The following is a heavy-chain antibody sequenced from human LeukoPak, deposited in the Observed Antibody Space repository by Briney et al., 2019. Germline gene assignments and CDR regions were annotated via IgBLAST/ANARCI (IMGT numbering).Heavy chain of an antibody. CDR3: ARNNDMDV. CDR1: GFILSNHW. J-gene: IGHJ6*02. Sequence: GGSLRLSCAASGFILSNHWMTWVRQAPGKGPEWVANMNKDGSEKYYVDSVKGRFTISRDTAKNSLYLQMNNLRADDTALYYCARNNDMDVWGQGTTVIVSS. CDR2: MNKDGSEK. D-gene: IGHD1/OR15-1a*01. V-gene: IGHV3-7*03.